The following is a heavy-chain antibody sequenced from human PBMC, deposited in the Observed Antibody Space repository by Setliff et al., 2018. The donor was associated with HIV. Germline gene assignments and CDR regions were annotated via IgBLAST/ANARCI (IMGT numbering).Heavy chain of an antibody. CDR2: MYYSGNT. CDR3: ARDGSGKHDH. V-gene: IGHV4-59*01. J-gene: IGHJ4*02. D-gene: IGHD3-10*01. Sequence: KTSETLSLTCTVSGVSISNYYWSWIRQPPGKGLEWIGYMYYSGNTNYNPSLKSRVTISVDTSKNQFSLNLSSVTAADTAVYYCARDGSGKHDHWGQGTLVTVSS. CDR1: GVSISNYY.